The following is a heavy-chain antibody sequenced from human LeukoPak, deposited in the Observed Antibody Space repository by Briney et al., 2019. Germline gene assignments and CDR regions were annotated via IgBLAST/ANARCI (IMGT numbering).Heavy chain of an antibody. Sequence: SVKVSCKASGGTFNNFAISWVRQAPGQGLEWVGGIIPMSGTANYAQKFQGRVTITADESTSTAYVELSSLRSEDTAIYYCASPVKYYDTWSGYPPFDYWGQGTLVTVSS. CDR2: IIPMSGTA. CDR1: GGTFNNFA. D-gene: IGHD3-3*01. CDR3: ASPVKYYDTWSGYPPFDY. V-gene: IGHV1-69*13. J-gene: IGHJ4*02.